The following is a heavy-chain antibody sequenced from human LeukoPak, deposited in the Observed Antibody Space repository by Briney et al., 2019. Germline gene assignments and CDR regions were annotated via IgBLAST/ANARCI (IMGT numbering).Heavy chain of an antibody. CDR3: AREGSGSYYEGVYYYYYMDV. V-gene: IGHV1-69*06. Sequence: SVKVSCKASGGTFSSYAISWVRQAPGQGLEWMGGIIPIFGTANYAQKFQGRVTITADKSTSTAYMELSSLRSEDTAVYYCAREGSGSYYEGVYYYYYMDVWGKGTTVTVSS. J-gene: IGHJ6*03. CDR1: GGTFSSYA. CDR2: IIPIFGTA. D-gene: IGHD3-10*01.